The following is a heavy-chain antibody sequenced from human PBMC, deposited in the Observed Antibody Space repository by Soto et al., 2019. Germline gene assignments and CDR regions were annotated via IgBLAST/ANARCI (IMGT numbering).Heavy chain of an antibody. CDR1: GFTFSTHA. V-gene: IGHV3-30*01. J-gene: IGHJ6*02. Sequence: GGSLRLSCAASGFTFSTHALLWVRQAPGKGLEWVSIISFDGRNKYYADSVEGRFTISRDNSKTTLYLQMNSLGTEDTAVYFCAREKAGRFLAGGMDVWGQGTSVTVSS. D-gene: IGHD6-6*01. CDR2: ISFDGRNK. CDR3: AREKAGRFLAGGMDV.